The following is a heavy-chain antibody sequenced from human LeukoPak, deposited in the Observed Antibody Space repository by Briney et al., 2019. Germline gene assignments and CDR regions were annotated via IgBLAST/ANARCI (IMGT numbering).Heavy chain of an antibody. Sequence: SETLSLTCTVSGGSISSYYWSRIRQPPGKGLEWIGYIYCSGSTNYNPSLKSRVTISVDTSKNQFSLKLSPVTAADTAVYYCARDSVSGSIDYWGQGTLVTVSS. CDR2: IYCSGST. J-gene: IGHJ4*02. CDR1: GGSISSYY. CDR3: ARDSVSGSIDY. V-gene: IGHV4-59*01. D-gene: IGHD1-1*01.